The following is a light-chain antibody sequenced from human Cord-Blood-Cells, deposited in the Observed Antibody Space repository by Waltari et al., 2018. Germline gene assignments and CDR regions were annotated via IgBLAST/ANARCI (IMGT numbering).Light chain of an antibody. CDR1: NIGSKS. CDR3: QVWDSSSDHWV. J-gene: IGLJ3*02. Sequence: SYVLTQPPSVSVAPGKTARITSGGNNIGSKSEHWYQQKPGQAPVLVVYDDSDRPSGVPERFWGANSWNTATLTISRVEAGDKADYYCQVWDSSSDHWVFGGGTKLTVL. V-gene: IGLV3-21*03. CDR2: DDS.